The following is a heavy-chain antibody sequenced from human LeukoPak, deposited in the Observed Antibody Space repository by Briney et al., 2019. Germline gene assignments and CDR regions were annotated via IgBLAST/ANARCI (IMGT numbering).Heavy chain of an antibody. Sequence: GESLKISCKSSGYSFTNFWIGWVRQMPGKGLEWMGIMYPGDSDIKYSPSFQGQVTISADKSISTAYLQWSSLKASDTAMYYCGRGSGNSWYYFDYWGQGTLVTVSS. CDR2: MYPGDSDI. CDR1: GYSFTNFW. J-gene: IGHJ4*02. V-gene: IGHV5-51*01. CDR3: GRGSGNSWYYFDY. D-gene: IGHD6-13*01.